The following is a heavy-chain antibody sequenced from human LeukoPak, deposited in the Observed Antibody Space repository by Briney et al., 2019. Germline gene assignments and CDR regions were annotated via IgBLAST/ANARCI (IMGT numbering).Heavy chain of an antibody. V-gene: IGHV1-8*01. CDR2: MNPNSGDT. CDR3: ARGRGRFLEWLTARDYYYYGMDV. CDR1: GYTFTSYD. J-gene: IGHJ6*02. Sequence: ASVKVSCKASGYTFTSYDINWVRQATGQGLEWMGWMNPNSGDTGYAQKFQGRVTMTRSTSISTAYMELSSLRSEDTAVYYCARGRGRFLEWLTARDYYYYGMDVWGQGTTVTVSS. D-gene: IGHD3-3*01.